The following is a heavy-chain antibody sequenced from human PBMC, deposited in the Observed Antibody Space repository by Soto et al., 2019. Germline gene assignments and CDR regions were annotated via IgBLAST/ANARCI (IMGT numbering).Heavy chain of an antibody. CDR3: ARQAHHDNWFDP. CDR2: INHSGST. V-gene: IGHV4-34*01. CDR1: GGSFSGYY. Sequence: KPSETLSLTCAVYGGSFSGYYWSWIRQPPGKGLEWIGEINHSGSTNYNPSLKSRVTISVDTSKNQFSLKLSSVTAADTAVYYCARQAHHDNWFDPWGQGTLVTVSS. J-gene: IGHJ5*02.